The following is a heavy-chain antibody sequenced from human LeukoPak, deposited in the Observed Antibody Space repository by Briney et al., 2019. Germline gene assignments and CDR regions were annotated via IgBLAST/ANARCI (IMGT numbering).Heavy chain of an antibody. V-gene: IGHV1-69*05. J-gene: IGHJ4*02. Sequence: SVKVSCKASGGTFSSYAISWVRQAPGQGLEWMGRIIPIFGTANYAQKFQGRVTITTDESTSTAYMELSSPRSEDTAVYYCARERSYGSGEAVGYWGQGTLVTVSS. CDR2: IIPIFGTA. D-gene: IGHD3-10*01. CDR1: GGTFSSYA. CDR3: ARERSYGSGEAVGY.